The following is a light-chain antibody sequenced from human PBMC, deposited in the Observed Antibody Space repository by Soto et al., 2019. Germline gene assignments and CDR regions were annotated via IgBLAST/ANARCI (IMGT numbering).Light chain of an antibody. CDR3: QQYGSSPET. CDR1: QSLSSAY. V-gene: IGKV3-20*01. J-gene: IGKJ1*01. Sequence: EIVLTQSPGTLSLSPGERATLSCRASQSLSSAYLAWYQQKPGQAPRLLIYDVSSRATGIPDRFSGSGSGTDFTLTVSRLEPEDFAVYYCQQYGSSPETFGQGTKVEIK. CDR2: DVS.